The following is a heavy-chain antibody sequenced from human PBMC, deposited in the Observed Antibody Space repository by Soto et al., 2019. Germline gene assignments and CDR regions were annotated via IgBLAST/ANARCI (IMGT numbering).Heavy chain of an antibody. J-gene: IGHJ4*02. D-gene: IGHD3-10*01. CDR2: INSDGSGT. CDR3: ATAGEGYFAS. V-gene: IGHV3-74*01. CDR1: GFTFSRSW. Sequence: EVQLVESGGDLVQPGGSLRLSCAASGFTFSRSWMHWVRQTPGKGLVWVSRINSDGSGTVYAASVKGRFTISKDIAKNTLYLQMNSLRAEDTAVYYCATAGEGYFASWGPGTLVTVSS.